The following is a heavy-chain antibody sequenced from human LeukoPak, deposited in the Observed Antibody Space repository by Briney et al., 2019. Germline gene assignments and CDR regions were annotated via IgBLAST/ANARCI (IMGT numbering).Heavy chain of an antibody. J-gene: IGHJ4*02. CDR1: GGSISSGGYS. V-gene: IGHV4-30-2*01. CDR3: ARGLSKQPPVYFDY. CDR2: IYHSGST. Sequence: SQTLSLTCAVSGGSISSGGYSWSWIRQPPGKGLEWIGYIYHSGSTNYNPSLKSRVTISVDTSKNQFSLKLSSVTAADTAVYYCARGLSKQPPVYFDYWGQGTLVTVSS. D-gene: IGHD2/OR15-2a*01.